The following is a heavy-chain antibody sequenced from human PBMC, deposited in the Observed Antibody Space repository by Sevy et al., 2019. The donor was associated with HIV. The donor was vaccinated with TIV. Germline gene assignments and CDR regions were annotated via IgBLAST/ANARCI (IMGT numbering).Heavy chain of an antibody. CDR1: GFSLNSYW. D-gene: IGHD6-13*01. V-gene: IGHV3-7*01. CDR2: IKQDGSVK. J-gene: IGHJ4*02. Sequence: GGSLRLSCAASGFSLNSYWMSWVRQAPGKGLEWVANIKQDGSVKYYVDSVKGRFTISRDNARNLLYLQMNSLRAEDTALYYCVRAIAADGSFWGQGTLDTVSS. CDR3: VRAIAADGSF.